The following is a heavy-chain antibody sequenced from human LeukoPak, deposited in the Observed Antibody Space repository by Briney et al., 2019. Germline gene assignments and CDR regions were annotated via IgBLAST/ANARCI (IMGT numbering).Heavy chain of an antibody. J-gene: IGHJ4*02. D-gene: IGHD3-3*01. CDR2: ISGSGGST. Sequence: PGGSLRLSCAASGFTFSSYGMSWVRQAPGKGLEWVSAISGSGGSTYYADSVKGRFTISRDNSKNTLYLQMNSLRAEDTAVYYCAKDHGDYDFWSGYYVDYFDYWGQGTLVTVSS. V-gene: IGHV3-23*01. CDR3: AKDHGDYDFWSGYYVDYFDY. CDR1: GFTFSSYG.